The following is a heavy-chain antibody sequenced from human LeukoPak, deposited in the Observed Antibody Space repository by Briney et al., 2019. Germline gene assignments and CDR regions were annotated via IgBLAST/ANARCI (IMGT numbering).Heavy chain of an antibody. J-gene: IGHJ4*02. V-gene: IGHV3-30-3*01. CDR1: GFTFSSYA. D-gene: IGHD4-17*01. CDR2: ISYDGNNK. CDR3: ATLPT. Sequence: PGGSLSLSCTASGFTFSSYAMHWVRQAPGKGLEWVAVISYDGNNKYYADSVKGRFTISRDNSKNTLYLQMNSLRAEDTALYYCATLPTWGQGTLVTVSS.